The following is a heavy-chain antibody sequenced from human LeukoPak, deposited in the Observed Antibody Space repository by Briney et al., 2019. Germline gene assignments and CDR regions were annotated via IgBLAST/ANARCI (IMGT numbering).Heavy chain of an antibody. CDR3: ARDGREDRPTYYYYMDV. D-gene: IGHD1-14*01. J-gene: IGHJ6*03. Sequence: TSETLSLTCTVSGGSISSGDYYWSWIRQPPGKGLEWIGYIYYSGSTNYNPSLKSRVTISVDTSKNQFSLKLSSVTAADTAVYYCARDGREDRPTYYYYMDVWGKGTTVTVSS. CDR2: IYYSGST. V-gene: IGHV4-61*08. CDR1: GGSISSGDYY.